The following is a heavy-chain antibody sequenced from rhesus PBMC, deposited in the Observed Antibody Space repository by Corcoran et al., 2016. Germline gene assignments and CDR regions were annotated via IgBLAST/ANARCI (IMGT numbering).Heavy chain of an antibody. CDR1: GGSISDSYR. CDR2: IYGSSTST. Sequence: QVQLQESGPGVVKPSETLSLTCAVSGGSISDSYRWSWIRQPPGKGLEWIGYIYGSSTSTNYNPSLKSLVTFSKDTSKNQFSWKLSSVTAADTAVYYCAARVLQFLDWFVFGYWGQGVLVTVSS. D-gene: IGHD3-3*01. J-gene: IGHJ4*01. V-gene: IGHV4S10*01. CDR3: AARVLQFLDWFVFGY.